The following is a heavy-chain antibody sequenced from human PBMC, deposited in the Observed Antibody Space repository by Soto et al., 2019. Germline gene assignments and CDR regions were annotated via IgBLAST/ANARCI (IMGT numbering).Heavy chain of an antibody. Sequence: QVQLVQSGAEVKKPGASVKVSCKASGYTFTGYYMHWVRQAPGQGLEWMGWINPNSGGTNYAQKFQGWVTMTRDTSISTAYMELSRLRSDDTAVYYCARCLRAARRGDDAFDIWGQGTMVTVSS. CDR2: INPNSGGT. J-gene: IGHJ3*02. D-gene: IGHD3-16*01. CDR1: GYTFTGYY. V-gene: IGHV1-2*04. CDR3: ARCLRAARRGDDAFDI.